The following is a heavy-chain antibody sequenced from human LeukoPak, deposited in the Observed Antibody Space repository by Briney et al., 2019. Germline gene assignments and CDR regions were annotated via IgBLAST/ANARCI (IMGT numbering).Heavy chain of an antibody. D-gene: IGHD2-2*01. CDR1: GFTFSSYS. CDR3: ARVYCSSTSCPNHDAFDI. CDR2: ISSSSSYI. J-gene: IGHJ3*02. V-gene: IGHV3-21*01. Sequence: PGGSLRLSCAASGFTFSSYSMNWDRQAPGKGLEWVSSISSSSSYIYYADSVKGRFTISRDNAKNSLYLQMNSLRAEDTAVYYCARVYCSSTSCPNHDAFDIWGQGTMVTVSS.